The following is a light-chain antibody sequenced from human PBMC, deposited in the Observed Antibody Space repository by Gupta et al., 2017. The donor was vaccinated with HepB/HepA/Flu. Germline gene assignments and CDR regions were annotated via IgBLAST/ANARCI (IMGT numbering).Light chain of an antibody. CDR1: ALPKQY. V-gene: IGLV3-25*03. J-gene: IGLJ2*01. CDR2: KDT. Sequence: SSALTPPPSLSVSPGQTARITCSGDALPKQYSYWYQQRPGQAPVVVIYKDTERPSGIPERFSGSSSGTTVTLTISGVQAEDEADYYCQSADSSGSYRVFGGGTKLTGL. CDR3: QSADSSGSYRV.